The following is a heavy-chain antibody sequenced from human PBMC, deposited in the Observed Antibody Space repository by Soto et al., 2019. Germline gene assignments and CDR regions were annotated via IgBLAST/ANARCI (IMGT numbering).Heavy chain of an antibody. J-gene: IGHJ6*02. V-gene: IGHV5-51*01. CDR2: IYPGDSDT. D-gene: IGHD3-3*01. CDR1: GYSFTSYW. Sequence: GESLKISCKGSGYSFTSYWIGWVRQMPGKGLEWVGIIYPGDSDTRYSPSFQGQVTISADKSISTAYLQWSSLKASDTAMYYCARGGDFWSGYYYGMDVWGQGTTVTVSS. CDR3: ARGGDFWSGYYYGMDV.